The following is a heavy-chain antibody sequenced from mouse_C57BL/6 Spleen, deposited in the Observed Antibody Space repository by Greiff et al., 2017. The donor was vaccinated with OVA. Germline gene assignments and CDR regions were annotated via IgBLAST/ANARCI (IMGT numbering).Heavy chain of an antibody. CDR1: GFTFSSYA. Sequence: EVNVVESGEGLVKPGGSLKLSCAASGFTFSSYAMSWVRQTPEKRLEWVAYISSGGDYIYYADTVKGRFTISRDNARNTLYLQMSSLKSEDTAMYYCTRDYYGSSWYFGVWGTGTTVTVSS. J-gene: IGHJ1*03. CDR2: ISSGGDYI. D-gene: IGHD1-1*01. V-gene: IGHV5-9-1*02. CDR3: TRDYYGSSWYFGV.